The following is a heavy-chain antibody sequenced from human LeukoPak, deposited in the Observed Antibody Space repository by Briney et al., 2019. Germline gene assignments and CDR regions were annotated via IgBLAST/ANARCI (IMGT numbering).Heavy chain of an antibody. V-gene: IGHV1-69*05. D-gene: IGHD5-18*01. CDR3: ARGSSDTAMAPFDY. J-gene: IGHJ4*02. Sequence: ASVKVSCKASGGTFSSYAISWVRQAPGQGLEWMGGIIPIFGTANYAQKFQGRATITTDESTSTAYMELSSLRSEDTAVYYCARGSSDTAMAPFDYWGQGTLVTVSS. CDR2: IIPIFGTA. CDR1: GGTFSSYA.